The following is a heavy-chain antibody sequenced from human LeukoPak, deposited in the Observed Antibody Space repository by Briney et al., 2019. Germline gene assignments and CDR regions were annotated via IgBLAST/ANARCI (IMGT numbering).Heavy chain of an antibody. CDR2: IYSGGST. J-gene: IGHJ4*02. V-gene: IGHV3-53*04. CDR3: ARATGTSSGYSDY. CDR1: GFTVSSNY. Sequence: GGSLRLSCAASGFTVSSNYMSWVRQAPGKGLEWVSVIYSGGSTYYADSMKGRFTISRHNSKNTLYLQMNSLRAEDTAVYYCARATGTSSGYSDYWGQGTLVTVSS. D-gene: IGHD3-22*01.